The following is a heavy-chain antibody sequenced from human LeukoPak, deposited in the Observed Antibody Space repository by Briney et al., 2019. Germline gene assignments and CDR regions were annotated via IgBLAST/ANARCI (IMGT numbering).Heavy chain of an antibody. CDR3: ARGTFDYDSSVAY. CDR1: GDSIRNSY. V-gene: IGHV4-30-4*08. J-gene: IGHJ4*02. CDR2: IHYSGST. D-gene: IGHD3-22*01. Sequence: SETLSLTCTVSGDSIRNSYWTWIRQPPGKGLEWIGYIHYSGSTYYNPSLKSRVSISVVTSKNQFSLKLSPVTAADTAVYYCARGTFDYDSSVAYWGQGTLVTVSS.